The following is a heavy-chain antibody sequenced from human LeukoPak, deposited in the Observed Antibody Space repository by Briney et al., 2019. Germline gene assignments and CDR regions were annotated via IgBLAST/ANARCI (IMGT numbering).Heavy chain of an antibody. CDR2: IYYSGST. V-gene: IGHV4-30-4*08. CDR1: GGSISSGDYY. CDR3: ALSSSGWYKPNDY. Sequence: PSETLSLTCTVSGGSISSGDYYWSWIRQPPGKGLEWIGYIYYSGSTYYNPSLKSRVTISVDTSKNQFSLKLSSVTAADTAVYYCALSSSGWYKPNDYWGQGTLVTVSS. D-gene: IGHD6-19*01. J-gene: IGHJ4*02.